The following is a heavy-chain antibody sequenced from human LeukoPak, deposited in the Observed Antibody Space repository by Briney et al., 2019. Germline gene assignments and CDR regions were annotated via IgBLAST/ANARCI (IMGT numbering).Heavy chain of an antibody. CDR1: GFTFSSYE. V-gene: IGHV3-48*03. Sequence: GGSLRLSCAASGFTFSSYEMNWVRQAPGKGLEWVSYISSSGSTIYYADSVKGRFTISRDNAKNSLYLQMSSLRAEDTAVYYCARGVGNYRYYFDSWGQGTLVTVSS. CDR2: ISSSGSTI. CDR3: ARGVGNYRYYFDS. D-gene: IGHD3-22*01. J-gene: IGHJ4*02.